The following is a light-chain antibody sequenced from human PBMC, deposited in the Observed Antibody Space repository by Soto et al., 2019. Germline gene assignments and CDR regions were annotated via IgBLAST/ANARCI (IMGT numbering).Light chain of an antibody. CDR2: SDN. CDR3: AAWDVSLVV. V-gene: IGLV1-44*01. Sequence: QLELTQPPSASGTPGQRVTISCSGSSSNIGTNTVIWYQQLPGAAPKLLIYSDNQRPSGVPDRFSGSKSGTSASLAISGLQSEDEADYYCAAWDVSLVVFGGGTKLTVL. CDR1: SSNIGTNT. J-gene: IGLJ2*01.